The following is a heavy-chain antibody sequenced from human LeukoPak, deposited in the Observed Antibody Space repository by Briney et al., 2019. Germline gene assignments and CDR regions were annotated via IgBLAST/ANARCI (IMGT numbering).Heavy chain of an antibody. CDR2: IIPILGIA. CDR3: AKDGGYGWEGLFDY. CDR1: GGTFSSYT. D-gene: IGHD5-12*01. J-gene: IGHJ4*02. V-gene: IGHV1-69*04. Sequence: SVKVSCKASGGTFSSYTISWVRQAPGQGLEWMGRIIPILGIANYAQKFQGRVTITADKSTSTAYMELSSLRAEDTAVYYCAKDGGYGWEGLFDYWGQGTLVTVSS.